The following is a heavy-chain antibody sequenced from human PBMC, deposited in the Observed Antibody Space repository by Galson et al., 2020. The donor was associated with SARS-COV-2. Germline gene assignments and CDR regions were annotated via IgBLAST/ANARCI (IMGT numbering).Heavy chain of an antibody. Sequence: GGSLRLSCAASGFNFNDYYMSWIRQAPGKGLEWVSYISSSSSSTSYTDSVKGRSTISRDNAKNALYLQMNSLRVEDTAVYYCATDSVSVAGFHYNAMDVWGQGTRVTVSS. CDR1: GFNFNDYY. D-gene: IGHD6-19*01. J-gene: IGHJ6*02. CDR2: ISSSSSST. CDR3: ATDSVSVAGFHYNAMDV. V-gene: IGHV3-11*06.